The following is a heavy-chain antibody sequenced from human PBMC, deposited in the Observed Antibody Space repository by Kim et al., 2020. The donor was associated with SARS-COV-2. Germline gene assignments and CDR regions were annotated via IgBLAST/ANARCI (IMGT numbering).Heavy chain of an antibody. CDR3: ARDQQLVQQVIYYYYYYGMDV. V-gene: IGHV3-30*04. J-gene: IGHJ6*02. CDR1: GFTFSSYA. Sequence: GGSLRLSCAASGFTFSSYAMHWVRQAPGKGLEWVAVISYDGSNKYYADSVKGRFTISRDNSKNTLYLQMNSLRAEDTAVYYCARDQQLVQQVIYYYYYYGMDVWGQGTTVTVSS. CDR2: ISYDGSNK. D-gene: IGHD6-13*01.